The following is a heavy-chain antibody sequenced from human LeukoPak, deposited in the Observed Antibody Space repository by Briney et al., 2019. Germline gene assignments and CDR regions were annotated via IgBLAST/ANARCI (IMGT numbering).Heavy chain of an antibody. CDR1: GFMFHDYA. D-gene: IGHD6-19*01. Sequence: GGSLRLSCAAPGFMFHDYAIHWVRQAPGKGLEWVSLISGDGGSTFYADSVKGRFTISRDNSKHSLYLQMNSLRSDDTALYYCARESESSGWYDYWGQGTLVTVSS. J-gene: IGHJ4*02. CDR3: ARESESSGWYDY. CDR2: ISGDGGST. V-gene: IGHV3-43*02.